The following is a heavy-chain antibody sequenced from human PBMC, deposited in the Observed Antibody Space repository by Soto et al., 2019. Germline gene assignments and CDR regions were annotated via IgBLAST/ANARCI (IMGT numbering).Heavy chain of an antibody. Sequence: GESLKISCKGSGYSFTSYWISWVRQMPGKGLEWMGRIDPSDSYTNYSPSFQGHVTISADKSISTAYLQWSSLKASDTAMYYCAREDILTGYYYYGMDVWDQGTTVTVSS. CDR3: AREDILTGYYYYGMDV. D-gene: IGHD3-9*01. CDR2: IDPSDSYT. J-gene: IGHJ6*02. V-gene: IGHV5-10-1*01. CDR1: GYSFTSYW.